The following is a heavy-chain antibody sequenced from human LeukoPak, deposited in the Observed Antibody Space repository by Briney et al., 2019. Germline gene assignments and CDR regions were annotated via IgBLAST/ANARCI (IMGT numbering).Heavy chain of an antibody. J-gene: IGHJ6*03. D-gene: IGHD6-13*01. CDR2: IIPIIGRA. CDR3: AAAAGTDYYYYYMDV. CDR1: GGSFNNYG. V-gene: IGHV1-69*13. Sequence: ASVKVSCKVSGGSFNNYGISWVRQAPGQGLEWMGGIIPIIGRANYAQKFQGRVTITADESTSTAYMELSSLRSEDTAVYYCAAAAGTDYYYYYMDVWGKGTTVTVSS.